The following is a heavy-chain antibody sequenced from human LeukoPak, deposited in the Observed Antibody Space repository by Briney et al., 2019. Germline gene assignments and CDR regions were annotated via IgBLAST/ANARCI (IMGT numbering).Heavy chain of an antibody. V-gene: IGHV4-39*01. D-gene: IGHD5-24*01. J-gene: IGHJ6*02. CDR3: ARMTITKRAIDV. CDR1: GDSIKSGHSY. CDR2: VYYIGSP. Sequence: SETLSLTCSVSGDSIKSGHSYWGWIRQSPWKGLEWIGSVYYIGSPYYNPSLNSGRVTISVDTSKNQFSLKLASVTAEDTAVYYCARMTITKRAIDVWGQGTTVTVSS.